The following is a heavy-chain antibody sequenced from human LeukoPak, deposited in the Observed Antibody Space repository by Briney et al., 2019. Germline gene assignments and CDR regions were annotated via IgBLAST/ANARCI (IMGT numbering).Heavy chain of an antibody. V-gene: IGHV3-23*01. CDR2: ISGSGGST. CDR1: GFTFSSYA. Sequence: GGSLRLSCAASGFTFSSYAMGWFRQAPGKGLEWVSAISGSGGSTSYTDSVKGRFTISRDNFKSAFYLQMNSLRVEDTALYYCAKGGDGVGMTVTFDMWGQGTMVTVSS. J-gene: IGHJ3*02. D-gene: IGHD3-3*01. CDR3: AKGGDGVGMTVTFDM.